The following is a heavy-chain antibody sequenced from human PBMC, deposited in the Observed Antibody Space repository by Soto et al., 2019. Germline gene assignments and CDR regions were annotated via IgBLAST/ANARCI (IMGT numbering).Heavy chain of an antibody. J-gene: IGHJ3*02. CDR3: ARPQFSGTYHDPFKI. V-gene: IGHV4-39*02. CDR2: VYYGENT. D-gene: IGHD1-26*01. Sequence: PSDTLSLTCTVSGHSISSSTDYWGCIRLPPGRGLEWIGSVYYGENTYYNPSLKSRVTISVDTSKNLFSLNLSSVTAADTAMYYCARPQFSGTYHDPFKIWGPGTMVT. CDR1: GHSISSSTDY.